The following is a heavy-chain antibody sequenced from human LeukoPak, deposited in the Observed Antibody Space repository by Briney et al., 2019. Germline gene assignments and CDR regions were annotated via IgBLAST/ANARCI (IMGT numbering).Heavy chain of an antibody. CDR1: GYTFTSYG. CDR3: ARDGGTVTFDY. V-gene: IGHV1-18*01. CDR2: ISAYNGNT. D-gene: IGHD4-17*01. J-gene: IGHJ4*02. Sequence: GASVKVSCKASGYTFTSYGISWVRQAPGQGLEWMGWISAYNGNTNYAQKLQGRVTMTTDTSTSTAYVELRSLRSDDTAVYYCARDGGTVTFDYWGQGTLVTVSS.